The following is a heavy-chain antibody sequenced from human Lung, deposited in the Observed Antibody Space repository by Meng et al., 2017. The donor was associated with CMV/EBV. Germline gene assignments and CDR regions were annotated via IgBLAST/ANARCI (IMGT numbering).Heavy chain of an antibody. CDR2: VSYSGST. D-gene: IGHD3-3*01. J-gene: IGHJ4*02. Sequence: EXXSLTCTVSGDSIGRFYWTWVRQSPGKGLEWIGYVSYSGSTNYNPSFESRVFMSVDSSTHHFSLYLTSVTAADTAVYFCARARHFDVWSGLLDHWGQGALVTVSS. V-gene: IGHV4-59*01. CDR3: ARARHFDVWSGLLDH. CDR1: GDSIGRFY.